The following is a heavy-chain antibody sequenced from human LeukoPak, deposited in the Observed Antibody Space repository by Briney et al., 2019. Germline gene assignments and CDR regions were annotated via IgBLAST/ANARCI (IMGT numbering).Heavy chain of an antibody. Sequence: GGSLRLFCAASGFTFSSYSMNWVRQAPGKGLEWVSSISSSSSYIYYADSVKGRFTISRDNAKNSLYLQMNSLRAGDTAVYYCARGIAARPDHYYYYMDVWGKGTTVTVSS. D-gene: IGHD6-6*01. J-gene: IGHJ6*03. CDR2: ISSSSSYI. CDR1: GFTFSSYS. V-gene: IGHV3-21*01. CDR3: ARGIAARPDHYYYYMDV.